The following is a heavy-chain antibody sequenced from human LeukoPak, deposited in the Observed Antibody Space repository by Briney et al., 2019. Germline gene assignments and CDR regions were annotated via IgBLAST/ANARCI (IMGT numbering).Heavy chain of an antibody. V-gene: IGHV4-61*02. CDR1: GGSISSGSYY. D-gene: IGHD5-24*01. J-gene: IGHJ4*02. Sequence: SETLSLTCTVSGGSISSGSYYWSWIRQPAGKGLEWIGRIYTSGSTNYNPSLKSRVTISVDTSKNQFSLKLSSVTAADTAVYYCASKAATIDFDYWGQGTLVTVSS. CDR2: IYTSGST. CDR3: ASKAATIDFDY.